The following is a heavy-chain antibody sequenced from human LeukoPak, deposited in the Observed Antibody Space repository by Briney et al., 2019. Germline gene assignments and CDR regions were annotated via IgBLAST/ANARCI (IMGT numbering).Heavy chain of an antibody. D-gene: IGHD3-16*01. CDR1: GYTSTNYY. V-gene: IGHV1-46*01. CDR2: INPSRGST. CDR3: AREVPPTKGEYYGVDV. Sequence: WASVKVSCKASGYTSTNYYIHWVRQAPGQGLEWMGMINPSRGSTDYAQKFQGRVTVTRDTSTSTVYMELSSLRSEDTAVFYCAREVPPTKGEYYGVDVWGQGTTVTVSS. J-gene: IGHJ6*02.